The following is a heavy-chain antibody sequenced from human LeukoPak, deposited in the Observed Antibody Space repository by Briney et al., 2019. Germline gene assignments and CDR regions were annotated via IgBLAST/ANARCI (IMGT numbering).Heavy chain of an antibody. CDR1: GYTFTSYG. D-gene: IGHD3-22*01. CDR2: ISAYNGNT. CDR3: ARGGEIVITTNYFDY. Sequence: GASVKVSCKASGYTFTSYGISGVRQAPGQGLEWMGWISAYNGNTNYAQKLQGRVTMTTDTSTSTAYMELRSLRSDDTAVYYCARGGEIVITTNYFDYWGQGTLVTVSS. V-gene: IGHV1-18*01. J-gene: IGHJ4*02.